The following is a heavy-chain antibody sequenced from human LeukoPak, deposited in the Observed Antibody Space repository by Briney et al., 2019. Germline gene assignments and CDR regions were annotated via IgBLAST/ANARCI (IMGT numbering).Heavy chain of an antibody. Sequence: ASVKVSCKASGYTFTSYYMHWVRQAPGQGLEWMGIVNPSGGSTSYAQKFQGRVTMTEDTSTDTAYMELSSLRSEDTAVYYCATVTTTGAFYYYYMDVWGKGTTVTVSS. D-gene: IGHD3-22*01. V-gene: IGHV1-46*01. CDR1: GYTFTSYY. J-gene: IGHJ6*03. CDR2: VNPSGGST. CDR3: ATVTTTGAFYYYYMDV.